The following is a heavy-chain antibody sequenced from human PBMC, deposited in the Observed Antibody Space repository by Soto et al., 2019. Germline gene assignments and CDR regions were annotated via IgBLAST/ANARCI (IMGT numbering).Heavy chain of an antibody. V-gene: IGHV1-24*01. CDR1: GYTLTELS. Sequence: ASVKVSCKVSGYTLTELSMHWVRQAPGKGLEWMGGFDPEDGETIYAQKFQGRVTMTEDTSTDTAYMELSSLRSEDTAVYYCATDGGPVDTAKSIDRYYGMDVWGQGTTVTVSS. CDR2: FDPEDGET. J-gene: IGHJ6*02. D-gene: IGHD3-16*01. CDR3: ATDGGPVDTAKSIDRYYGMDV.